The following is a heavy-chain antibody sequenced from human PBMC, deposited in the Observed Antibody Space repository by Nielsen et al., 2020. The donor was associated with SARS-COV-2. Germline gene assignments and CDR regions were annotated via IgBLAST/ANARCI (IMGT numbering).Heavy chain of an antibody. CDR3: ARGRDYAMDV. CDR1: GFTFSTCSNCA. D-gene: IGHD5-24*01. J-gene: IGHJ6*02. V-gene: IGHV3-30-3*01. CDR2: LSSEGTKE. Sequence: GESLKISCAVSGFTFSTCSNCAMDWVRQAPGKGLEWVAFLSSEGTKEFYTDSVQGRFIISRDNSKNTLNLQMSSLRPEDSAVYYCARGRDYAMDVRGQGTTVIVSS.